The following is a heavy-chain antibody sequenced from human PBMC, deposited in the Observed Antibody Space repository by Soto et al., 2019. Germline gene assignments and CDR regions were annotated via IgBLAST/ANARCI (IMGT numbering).Heavy chain of an antibody. CDR2: ISNDGSYD. D-gene: IGHD1-26*01. J-gene: IGHJ5*02. CDR1: GFTFSSYG. Sequence: VQLAESGGGVVQPGRSLRLSCVASGFTFSSYGMTWVRQAPGKGLEWVAVISNDGSYDFYADSVKGRSTISRDNSKNTLVLQMNSMKPEDTALYFCVKGRGANCRDPTCYMFDTWGQGERVTVS. CDR3: VKGRGANCRDPTCYMFDT. V-gene: IGHV3-30*18.